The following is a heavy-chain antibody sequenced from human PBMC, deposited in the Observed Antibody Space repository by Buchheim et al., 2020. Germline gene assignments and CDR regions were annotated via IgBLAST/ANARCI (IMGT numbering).Heavy chain of an antibody. CDR3: AKDLTIVVVITSVVAFDI. J-gene: IGHJ3*02. V-gene: IGHV3-23*01. CDR1: GFTFSSYA. D-gene: IGHD3-22*01. Sequence: EVQVLESGGGLVQPGGSLRLSCAASGFTFSSYAINWVRQAPGKGLEWVSGISGSSGTTYYADSVKGRFTISRDNSKNTRYLQMNSLRAEDTAVYYCAKDLTIVVVITSVVAFDIWGQGT. CDR2: ISGSSGTT.